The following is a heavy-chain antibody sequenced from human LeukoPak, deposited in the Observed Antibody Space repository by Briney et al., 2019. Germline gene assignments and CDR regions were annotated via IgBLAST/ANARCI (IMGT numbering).Heavy chain of an antibody. CDR3: ARESQWLVCDY. J-gene: IGHJ4*02. D-gene: IGHD6-19*01. CDR1: GFTFSSYS. V-gene: IGHV3-21*01. Sequence: GGSLRLSCAASGFTFSSYSLNWVCQAPGKGLGLVSSISSSSSYIYYADSVKGRFIISRDNAKNSLYLQMNSLRAEDTAVYYCARESQWLVCDYWGQGTLVTVSS. CDR2: ISSSSSYI.